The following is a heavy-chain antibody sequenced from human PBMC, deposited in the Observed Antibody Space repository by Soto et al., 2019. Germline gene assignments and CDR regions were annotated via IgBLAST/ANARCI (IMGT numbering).Heavy chain of an antibody. Sequence: SETLSLTCTVSGGSISSGGYYWSWIRQHPGKGLEWIGYIYYSGSTYYNPSLKSRVTISVDTSKNQFSLKLSSVTAADTAVYYCARAAVRGVTTYYYYGMDVWGQGTTVTVS. J-gene: IGHJ6*02. CDR1: GGSISSGGYY. CDR3: ARAAVRGVTTYYYYGMDV. CDR2: IYYSGST. D-gene: IGHD3-10*01. V-gene: IGHV4-31*03.